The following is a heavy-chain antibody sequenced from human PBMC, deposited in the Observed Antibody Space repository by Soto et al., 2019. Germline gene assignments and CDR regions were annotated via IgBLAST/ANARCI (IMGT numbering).Heavy chain of an antibody. CDR2: INHSGST. CDR1: GGSFSGYY. D-gene: IGHD3-9*01. V-gene: IGHV4-34*01. J-gene: IGHJ4*02. CDR3: ARCRADILTGYYNHFDY. Sequence: QVQLQQWGAGLLKPSETLSLTCAVYGGSFSGYYWSWIRQPPGKGLEWIGEINHSGSTNYNPSLKRRVTISVDTSKNQFSLQLSSVTAADTAVYYCARCRADILTGYYNHFDYWGQGTLVTVSS.